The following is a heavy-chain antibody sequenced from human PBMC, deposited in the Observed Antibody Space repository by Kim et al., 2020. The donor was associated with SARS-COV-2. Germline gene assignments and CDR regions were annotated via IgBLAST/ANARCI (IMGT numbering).Heavy chain of an antibody. CDR1: GGSISSSSYY. Sequence: SETLSLTCTVSGGSISSSSYYWGWIRQPPGKGLEWIGSIYYSGSTYYNPSLKSRVTISVDTSKYQFSLKLSSVTAADTAVYYCARAGIMITFGGVIANNHFDYWGQGTLVTVSS. J-gene: IGHJ4*02. CDR3: ARAGIMITFGGVIANNHFDY. D-gene: IGHD3-16*02. CDR2: IYYSGST. V-gene: IGHV4-39*01.